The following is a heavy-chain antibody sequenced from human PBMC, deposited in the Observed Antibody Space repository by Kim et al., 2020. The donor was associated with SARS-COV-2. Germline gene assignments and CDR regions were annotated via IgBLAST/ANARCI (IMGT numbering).Heavy chain of an antibody. D-gene: IGHD2-15*01. J-gene: IGHJ6*02. CDR3: ARAGPGYCSGGSCYHSGYYDYYGMDV. Sequence: SVKVSCKASGGTLSSYAISWVRQAPGQGLEWMGRIIPILGIANYAQKFQGRVTITADKSTSTAYMELSSLRSEDTAVYYCARAGPGYCSGGSCYHSGYYDYYGMDVWGQGTTVTVSS. CDR2: IIPILGIA. CDR1: GGTLSSYA. V-gene: IGHV1-69*04.